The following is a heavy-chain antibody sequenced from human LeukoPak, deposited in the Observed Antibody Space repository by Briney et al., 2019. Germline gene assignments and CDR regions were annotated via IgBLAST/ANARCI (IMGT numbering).Heavy chain of an antibody. Sequence: GESLRLSCAASGFTFSSYAMSWVRQAPGKGLEWVSAISGGGGSTYYADSVKGRFTISRDNSKNTLYLQMNSLRAEDTAVYYCAKEIDYGDANWFDPWGQGTLVTVSS. J-gene: IGHJ5*02. CDR3: AKEIDYGDANWFDP. CDR2: ISGGGGST. V-gene: IGHV3-23*01. D-gene: IGHD4-17*01. CDR1: GFTFSSYA.